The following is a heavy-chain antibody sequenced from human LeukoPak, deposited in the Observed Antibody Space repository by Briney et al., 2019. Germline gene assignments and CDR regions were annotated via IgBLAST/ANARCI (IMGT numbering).Heavy chain of an antibody. Sequence: ASVKVSCTASGYTFTIYGLSWVRQAPGQGLEWMGCISPYTHNINYAQNLQGRVTMTTDISTSTAYLEVRSLRSDDTAVYYCARDTQSYGYYVGVIGLWGQGTLVTVSS. CDR2: ISPYTHNI. D-gene: IGHD4-17*01. V-gene: IGHV1-18*01. CDR1: GYTFTIYG. CDR3: ARDTQSYGYYVGVIGL. J-gene: IGHJ4*02.